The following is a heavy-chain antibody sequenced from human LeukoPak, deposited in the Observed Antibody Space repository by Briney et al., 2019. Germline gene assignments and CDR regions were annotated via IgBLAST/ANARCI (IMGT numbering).Heavy chain of an antibody. D-gene: IGHD6-13*01. V-gene: IGHV1-46*01. CDR3: ARSSTLGNYFDY. Sequence: ASVKVSCKASGYTFTSYYMHWVRQAPGQGLEWMGIINPSGGSTSYAQKFQGRVTLTRDTSTSTVYMELSSLRSEDTAVYYCARSSTLGNYFDYWAREPWSSSPQ. J-gene: IGHJ4*02. CDR2: INPSGGST. CDR1: GYTFTSYY.